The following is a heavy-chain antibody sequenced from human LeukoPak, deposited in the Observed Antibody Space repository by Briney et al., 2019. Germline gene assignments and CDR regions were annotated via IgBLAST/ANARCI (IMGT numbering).Heavy chain of an antibody. CDR1: GFTFSSYW. D-gene: IGHD1-26*01. V-gene: IGHV3-7*03. CDR3: ARDPRGGSYSYFDY. CDR2: IKQDGSEK. Sequence: GESLRLSCAASGFTFSSYWMSWVRQAPGKGLEWVANIKQDGSEKYYVDSVEGRFTISRDNAKNSLYLQMNSLRAEDTALYHCARDPRGGSYSYFDYWGQGTLVTVSS. J-gene: IGHJ4*02.